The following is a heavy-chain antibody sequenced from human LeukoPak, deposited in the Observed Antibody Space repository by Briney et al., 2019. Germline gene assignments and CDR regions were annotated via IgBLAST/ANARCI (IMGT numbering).Heavy chain of an antibody. Sequence: GGSLRLSCAASGFTFSSYAMSWVRQAPGKGLEWVATIGNTETFYADSVTGRFTNSRDNSKNTVNLQMNRLRVEDTAIYYCAKDWIQFNRVFDCFDSWGQGTLVTVSS. CDR2: IGNTET. CDR1: GFTFSSYA. V-gene: IGHV3-23*01. CDR3: AKDWIQFNRVFDCFDS. D-gene: IGHD5-18*01. J-gene: IGHJ4*02.